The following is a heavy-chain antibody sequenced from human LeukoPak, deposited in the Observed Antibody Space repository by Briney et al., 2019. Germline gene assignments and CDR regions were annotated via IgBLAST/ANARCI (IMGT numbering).Heavy chain of an antibody. D-gene: IGHD3-22*01. CDR3: ARDGRDSSGYLIDF. CDR2: ISSYKGNT. V-gene: IGHV1-18*01. CDR1: GYTFTSKG. J-gene: IGHJ4*02. Sequence: ASVKVSCTGSGYTFTSKGISWVRQAPGQGLEGMGWISSYKGNTDYAQKFQGRFTMTTDTSTRTVYMELRSLRSDDTAVYYCARDGRDSSGYLIDFWGQGTLVTVSS.